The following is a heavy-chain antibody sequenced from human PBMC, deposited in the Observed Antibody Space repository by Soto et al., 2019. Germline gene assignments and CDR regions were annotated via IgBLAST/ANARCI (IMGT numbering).Heavy chain of an antibody. D-gene: IGHD3-10*01. J-gene: IGHJ4*01. CDR1: GFTFSDYY. Sequence: GGSLRLSCAASGFTFSDYYMSWIRQAPGKGLEWVSYISSSGSTIYYADSVKGRFTISRDNAKNSLYLQMNSLRAEDAAVYYCASGRPITMVRGVSIMWGQGTLVTVSS. CDR3: ASGRPITMVRGVSIM. CDR2: ISSSGSTI. V-gene: IGHV3-11*01.